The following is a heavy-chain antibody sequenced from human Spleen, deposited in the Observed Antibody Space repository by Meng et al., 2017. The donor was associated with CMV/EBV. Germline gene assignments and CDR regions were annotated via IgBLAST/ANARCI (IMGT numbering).Heavy chain of an antibody. Sequence: DSVSSGSYYWSWFRQPPGKGLEWIGYIYYIGSTNYNPSLKGRVTISVDTSKNQFSLKLKSVTAADTAVYYCAKSDCTSSSCPGPVDPWGQGTLVTVSS. CDR3: AKSDCTSSSCPGPVDP. V-gene: IGHV4-61*01. CDR1: DSVSSGSYY. D-gene: IGHD2-15*01. J-gene: IGHJ5*02. CDR2: IYYIGST.